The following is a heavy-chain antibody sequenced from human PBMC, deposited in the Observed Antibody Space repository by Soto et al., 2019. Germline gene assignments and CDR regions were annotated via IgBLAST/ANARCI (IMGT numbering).Heavy chain of an antibody. CDR1: GFSLSTRGVG. J-gene: IGHJ4*02. CDR3: SQNYGDLHNKD. CDR2: IYWDDDK. D-gene: IGHD4-17*01. V-gene: IGHV2-5*02. Sequence: QITLRESGPTLVKPTQTLTLTCTFSGFSLSTRGVGVGWIRQPPGNALEWLALIYWDDDKRYSPSLKSRLTITNDTSKNQVVLTMTNMDPVDTATYYCSQNYGDLHNKDRGQGTLVTVSS.